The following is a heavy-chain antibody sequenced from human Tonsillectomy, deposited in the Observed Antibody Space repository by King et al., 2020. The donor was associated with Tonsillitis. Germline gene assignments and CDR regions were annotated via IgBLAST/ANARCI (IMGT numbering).Heavy chain of an antibody. V-gene: IGHV3-21*01. Sequence: VQLVQSGGGLVKPGGSLRLSCAASGFTFSSYSMNWVRQAPGKGLEWVSSISSSSSFIYYADSVKGRFTISRDNAKNSLYLQMNSLSAEDTAVYYCAGVPSRQDIVAPMDVWGQGTTVTVSS. CDR3: AGVPSRQDIVAPMDV. CDR1: GFTFSSYS. J-gene: IGHJ6*02. CDR2: ISSSSSFI. D-gene: IGHD2-15*01.